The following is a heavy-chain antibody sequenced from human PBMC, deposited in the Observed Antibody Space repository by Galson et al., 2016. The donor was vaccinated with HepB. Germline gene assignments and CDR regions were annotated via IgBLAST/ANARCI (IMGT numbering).Heavy chain of an antibody. CDR2: ISYDGSKR. D-gene: IGHD3-10*01. CDR1: GLTFSSYG. CDR3: FCGSGSYDRDLRFDY. V-gene: IGHV3-30*03. Sequence: LRLSCAASGLTFSSYGMYWVRQAPGKGLEWTAFISYDGSKRYYGDSVKGRFSISRDNSKNTLYLQMNSLISEDTAVYYCFCGSGSYDRDLRFDYWGQGTLVIVSS. J-gene: IGHJ4*02.